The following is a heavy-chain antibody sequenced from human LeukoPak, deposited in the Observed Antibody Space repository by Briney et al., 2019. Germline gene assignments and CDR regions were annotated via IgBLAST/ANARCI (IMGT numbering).Heavy chain of an antibody. CDR3: AKDHDSYDSSGYFDY. Sequence: GGSLRLSCAASGFTFNNYGMHWVRQARGKGLEWVAVISYDGSNKYYADSVKGRFTISRDNSKNTLYLQMNSLRAEDTAVYYCAKDHDSYDSSGYFDYWGQGTLVTVSS. D-gene: IGHD3-22*01. CDR1: GFTFNNYG. J-gene: IGHJ4*02. V-gene: IGHV3-30*18. CDR2: ISYDGSNK.